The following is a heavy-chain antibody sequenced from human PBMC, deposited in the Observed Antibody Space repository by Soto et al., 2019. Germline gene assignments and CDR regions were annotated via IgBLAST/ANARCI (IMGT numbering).Heavy chain of an antibody. D-gene: IGHD1-1*01. CDR1: GYTFTGYY. V-gene: IGHV1-2*04. Sequence: ASVKVSCKASGYTFTGYYMHWVRQAPGQGLEWMGWINPNSGGTNYAQKFQGWVTMTRDTSISTAYMELSRLRSDDTAVYYCARDHSRWNDEYYFDHWGQGTLVTVSS. CDR2: INPNSGGT. J-gene: IGHJ4*02. CDR3: ARDHSRWNDEYYFDH.